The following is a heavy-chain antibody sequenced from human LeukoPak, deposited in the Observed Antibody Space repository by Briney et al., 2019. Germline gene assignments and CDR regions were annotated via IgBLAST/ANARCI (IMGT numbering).Heavy chain of an antibody. D-gene: IGHD6-13*01. J-gene: IGHJ4*02. CDR3: ARNSLDSSSWYPPDY. Sequence: ASVKVSCKASRGTFSSYAISWVRQAPGQGLEWMGGIIPIFGTANYAQKFQGRVTITTDESTSTAYMELSSLRSEDTAVYYCARNSLDSSSWYPPDYRGQGTLVTVSS. CDR2: IIPIFGTA. V-gene: IGHV1-69*05. CDR1: RGTFSSYA.